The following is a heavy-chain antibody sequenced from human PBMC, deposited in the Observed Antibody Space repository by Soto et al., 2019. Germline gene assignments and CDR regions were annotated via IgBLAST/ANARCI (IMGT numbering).Heavy chain of an antibody. CDR1: GGTFSKYA. J-gene: IGHJ4*02. CDR2: INPIFGTA. Sequence: QVQLVQSGAEVKKPGSSVKVSCQASGGTFSKYAINWVRQAPRRGLEWMGGINPIFGTAAYAQNFQGRVTITADKSTTTAYMEVSSLRSDDTAVYYCARGWETVGATTAFAYWGQGTLVTVSS. V-gene: IGHV1-69*06. D-gene: IGHD1-26*01. CDR3: ARGWETVGATTAFAY.